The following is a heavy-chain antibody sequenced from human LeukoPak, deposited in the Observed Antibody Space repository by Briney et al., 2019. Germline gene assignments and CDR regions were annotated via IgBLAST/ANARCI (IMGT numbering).Heavy chain of an antibody. CDR1: GGTFSGYY. CDR3: ASYCSSTSCYDMDV. Sequence: SETLSLTCAVYGGTFSGYYWSWIRQPPGKGLEWIGEINHSGSTNYNPSLKSRVTISVDTSKNQFSLKLSSVTAADTAVYYCASYCSSTSCYDMDVWGKGTTVTVSS. V-gene: IGHV4-34*01. CDR2: INHSGST. D-gene: IGHD2-2*01. J-gene: IGHJ6*03.